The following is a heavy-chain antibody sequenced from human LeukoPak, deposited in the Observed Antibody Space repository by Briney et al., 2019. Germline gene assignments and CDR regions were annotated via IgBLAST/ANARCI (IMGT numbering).Heavy chain of an antibody. CDR2: IKEDGSEI. D-gene: IGHD4-23*01. CDR3: ARDRGYSTFDY. V-gene: IGHV3-7*01. Sequence: GGSLRLSCEASGFTFSSYAMSWVRQAPGKGLEWVANIKEDGSEINYVDSVKGRFTISRDNAKNSLYLQMNSLRVDDTAVYYCARDRGYSTFDYWGQGTLVTVSS. J-gene: IGHJ4*02. CDR1: GFTFSSYA.